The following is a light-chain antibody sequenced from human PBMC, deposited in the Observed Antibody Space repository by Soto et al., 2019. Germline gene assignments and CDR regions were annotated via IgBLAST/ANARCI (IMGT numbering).Light chain of an antibody. CDR2: AAS. V-gene: IGKV1-39*01. CDR1: QSITNY. Sequence: DIQMTQSPSSLSASVGVRVTITCRASQSITNYLSWYQQKPGEAPRLLIYAASRLQSGVPSRFSGSGSGTHFTLTISSLQPKDFATYYCQQSYRTPFTFGPGTKVDIK. J-gene: IGKJ3*01. CDR3: QQSYRTPFT.